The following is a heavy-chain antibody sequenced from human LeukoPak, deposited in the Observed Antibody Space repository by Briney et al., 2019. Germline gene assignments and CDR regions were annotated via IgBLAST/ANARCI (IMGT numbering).Heavy chain of an antibody. J-gene: IGHJ5*02. CDR1: GFTFSSYA. Sequence: GGSLRLSCSASGFTFSSYAMHWVRQAPGKGLEYVSAISSNGGSTYYADSVKGRFTISRDNSKNTLYLQMSSLRAEDTAVYYCARGYYDSNDSNRSNWFEPWGQGTLVTVSS. CDR2: ISSNGGST. CDR3: ARGYYDSNDSNRSNWFEP. D-gene: IGHD3-22*01. V-gene: IGHV3-64D*09.